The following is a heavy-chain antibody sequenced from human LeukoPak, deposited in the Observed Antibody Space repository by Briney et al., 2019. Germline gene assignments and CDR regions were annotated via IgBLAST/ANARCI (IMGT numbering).Heavy chain of an antibody. D-gene: IGHD4-17*01. V-gene: IGHV1-8*01. CDR3: ARGPEFTVTTEDYFDY. Sequence: ASVKVSCKASGYTFTSYDINWVRQATGQGLEWMGWMNPNSGNTGYAQKFQGRVIMTRNTSISTAYMELSSLRSEDTAVYYCARGPEFTVTTEDYFDYWGQGTLVTVSS. J-gene: IGHJ4*02. CDR2: MNPNSGNT. CDR1: GYTFTSYD.